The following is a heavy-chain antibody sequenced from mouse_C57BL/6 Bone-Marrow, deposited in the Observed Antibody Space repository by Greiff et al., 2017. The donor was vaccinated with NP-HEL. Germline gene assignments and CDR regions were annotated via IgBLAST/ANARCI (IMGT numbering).Heavy chain of an antibody. CDR2: IYPGDGDT. CDR1: GYAFSSSW. Sequence: VKLMESGPELVKPGASVKISCKASGYAFSSSWMNWVKQRPGKGLEWIGRIYPGDGDTNYNGKLKGKATLTADKSSSTAYMQLSSLTSEDSAVYFCARTGSWFAYWGQGTLVTVSA. J-gene: IGHJ3*01. CDR3: ARTGSWFAY. V-gene: IGHV1-82*01.